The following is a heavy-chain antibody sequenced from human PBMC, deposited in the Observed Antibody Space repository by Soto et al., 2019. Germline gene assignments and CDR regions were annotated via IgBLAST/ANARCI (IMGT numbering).Heavy chain of an antibody. Sequence: ASVKVSCKASGYNFNSYGISWVRQAPGQGLEWMGWISANNGNTKYAQKVQGRVTMTTDTSTSIAYMELRSLRSDDTAVYYCARDHRYCSGRSCYVVHYWRQGTMVTVSS. V-gene: IGHV1-18*01. D-gene: IGHD2-15*01. CDR2: ISANNGNT. CDR3: ARDHRYCSGRSCYVVHY. CDR1: GYNFNSYG. J-gene: IGHJ4*02.